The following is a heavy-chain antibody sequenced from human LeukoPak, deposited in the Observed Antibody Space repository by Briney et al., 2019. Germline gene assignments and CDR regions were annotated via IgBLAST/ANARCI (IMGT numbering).Heavy chain of an antibody. D-gene: IGHD6-6*01. Sequence: KSGGSLRLSCAVSGFIFNNYIMNWVRQAPGKGLEWVSSITGSGSFVYYADSVKGRFTISRDNAKNSLFLQMNSLRAEDTAVYYCARDSSGPWFDPWGQGTLVTVSS. J-gene: IGHJ5*02. CDR3: ARDSSGPWFDP. CDR1: GFIFNNYI. V-gene: IGHV3-21*01. CDR2: ITGSGSFV.